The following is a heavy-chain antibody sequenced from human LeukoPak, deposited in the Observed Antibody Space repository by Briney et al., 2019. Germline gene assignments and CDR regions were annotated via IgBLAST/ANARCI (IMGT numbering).Heavy chain of an antibody. CDR2: IIPIFGTA. CDR3: ARERGPGSYDILF. CDR1: GGTISSYA. Sequence: ASVKVSCKASGGTISSYAISWVRQAPGQGLEWMGGIIPIFGTANYAQKFQGRVRITADESTSTAYMELSSLRSEDTAVYFCARERGPGSYDILFWGQGTLVTVSS. J-gene: IGHJ4*02. V-gene: IGHV1-69*13. D-gene: IGHD3-9*01.